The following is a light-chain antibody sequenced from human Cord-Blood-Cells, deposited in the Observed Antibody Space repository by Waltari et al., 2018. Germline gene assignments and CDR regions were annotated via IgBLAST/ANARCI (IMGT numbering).Light chain of an antibody. CDR2: ESS. CDR3: CSYAGSSTWV. V-gene: IGLV2-23*01. Sequence: QSALTQPASVSGSPGQSITLSCTGTSSDVGSYNLVTWYQQHPGKAPNLMIYESSKRPSGVSNRFSGSKSGNTASLTISGLQAEDEADYYCCSYAGSSTWVFGGGTKLTVL. J-gene: IGLJ3*02. CDR1: SSDVGSYNL.